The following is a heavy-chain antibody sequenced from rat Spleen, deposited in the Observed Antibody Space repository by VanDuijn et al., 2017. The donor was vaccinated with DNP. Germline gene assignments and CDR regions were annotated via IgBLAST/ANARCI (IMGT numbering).Heavy chain of an antibody. Sequence: EVQLVESGGGLVQPGRSLKLSCAASGFTFGNYGLAWVRQTPTNGLEWVASIGTGGGDTYYRDSVKGRFSLSRDNAKSTLYLQMDSLRSEDTATYYCTTTSNWFAYWGQGTLVTVSS. CDR3: TTTSNWFAY. V-gene: IGHV5S13*01. CDR2: IGTGGGDT. CDR1: GFTFGNYG. J-gene: IGHJ3*01. D-gene: IGHD3-4*01.